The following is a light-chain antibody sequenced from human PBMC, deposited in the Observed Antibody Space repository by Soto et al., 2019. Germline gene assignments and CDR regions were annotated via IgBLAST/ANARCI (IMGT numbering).Light chain of an antibody. CDR3: QQYNEDLP. CDR2: DAS. Sequence: DIQMTQSPSTLSASVGDRVTITCRASQSISNWLAWYQQKPGKAPKLLIYDASTLESGVPSRFSGSGAGTEFTLTISSLQPDDFAIYYCQQYNEDLPFGGGTKVEIK. J-gene: IGKJ4*01. CDR1: QSISNW. V-gene: IGKV1-5*01.